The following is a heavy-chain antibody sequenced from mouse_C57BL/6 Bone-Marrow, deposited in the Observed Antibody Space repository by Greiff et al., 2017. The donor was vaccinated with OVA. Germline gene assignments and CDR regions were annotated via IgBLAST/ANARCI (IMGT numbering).Heavy chain of an antibody. J-gene: IGHJ1*03. CDR1: GYTFTSYG. V-gene: IGHV1-81*01. D-gene: IGHD1-2*01. CDR2: IYPRSGNT. CDR3: ARELYGGYFDV. Sequence: VKLMESGAELARPGASVKLSCKASGYTFTSYGISWVKQRTGQGLEWIGEIYPRSGNTYYNAKFKGKATLTADKSSSTAYMELRRLTAEDSAVYGGARELYGGYFDVWGTGTTVTVSS.